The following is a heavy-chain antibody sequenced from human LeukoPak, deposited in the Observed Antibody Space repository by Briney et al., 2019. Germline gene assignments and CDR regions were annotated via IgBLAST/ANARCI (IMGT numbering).Heavy chain of an antibody. V-gene: IGHV3-7*03. D-gene: IGHD1-14*01. CDR1: RFTFSNYA. J-gene: IGHJ4*02. Sequence: GGSLRLSCAASRFTFSNYAMKWVRQAPGQGLEWVANIKQDGSEKYYVGSVKGRFTISRDNADNSLYLQMNSLRAEDTAVYYCARLRTFDYWCQGTLVTVSS. CDR3: ARLRTFDY. CDR2: IKQDGSEK.